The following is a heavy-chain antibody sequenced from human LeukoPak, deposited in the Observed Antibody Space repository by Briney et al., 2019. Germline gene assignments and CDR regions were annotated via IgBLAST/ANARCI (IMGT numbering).Heavy chain of an antibody. Sequence: ASVKVSCKASGYTFTSYGISWVRRAPGQELEWMGWISAYNGNTNYAQKLQGRVTMTTDTSTSTAYMELRSLRSDDTAVYYCASALFPTMVRGVQRETDYWGQGTLVTVSS. CDR1: GYTFTSYG. D-gene: IGHD3-10*01. V-gene: IGHV1-18*01. J-gene: IGHJ4*02. CDR3: ASALFPTMVRGVQRETDY. CDR2: ISAYNGNT.